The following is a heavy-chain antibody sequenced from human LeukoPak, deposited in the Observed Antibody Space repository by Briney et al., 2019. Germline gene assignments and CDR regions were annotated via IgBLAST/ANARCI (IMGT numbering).Heavy chain of an antibody. CDR1: GGSISSSSYY. D-gene: IGHD3-9*01. CDR2: IYYSGST. CDR3: ARGVYYDILTGYYPAPYFDY. J-gene: IGHJ4*02. V-gene: IGHV4-39*07. Sequence: SETLSLTCTVSGGSISSSSYYWGWIRQPPGKGLEWIGSIYYSGSTYYNPSLRSRVTISVDTSKNQFSLKLSSVTAADTAVYYCARGVYYDILTGYYPAPYFDYWGQGTLVTVSS.